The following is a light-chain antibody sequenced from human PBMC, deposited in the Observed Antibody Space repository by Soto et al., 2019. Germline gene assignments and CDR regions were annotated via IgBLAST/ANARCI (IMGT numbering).Light chain of an antibody. Sequence: SALTQPASVSGSPGQSITISCTGTSSDDGGYNYVSWYQQHPGKAPTLMIYDVSNRPSGVSNRFSGSKSGNTASLTISGLQAEDEADYYCSSYTSSSTLGVFGTGTKLTVL. V-gene: IGLV2-14*01. CDR1: SSDDGGYNY. CDR2: DVS. J-gene: IGLJ1*01. CDR3: SSYTSSSTLGV.